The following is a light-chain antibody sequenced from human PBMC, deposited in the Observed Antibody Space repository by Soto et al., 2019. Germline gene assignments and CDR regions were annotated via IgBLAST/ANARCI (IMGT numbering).Light chain of an antibody. V-gene: IGLV2-14*01. CDR3: NSFTRSITYV. J-gene: IGLJ1*01. CDR1: GSDIGGYKS. Sequence: QSALTQPASVSGSPGQSITISCTGTGSDIGGYKSVSWYQQHPGKAPKLIIYDVSNRPSGVSNRFSGSKSGNTASLTISGLQAEDDADYYCNSFTRSITYVFGTGTKLTVL. CDR2: DVS.